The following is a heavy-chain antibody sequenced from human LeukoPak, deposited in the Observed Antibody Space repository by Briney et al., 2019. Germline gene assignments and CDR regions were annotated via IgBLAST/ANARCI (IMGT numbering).Heavy chain of an antibody. CDR2: MYLSGTT. CDR1: GDSIISLDL. Sequence: SETLSLTCTVSGDSIISLDLWSWVRQPPGKGLEWIGEMYLSGTTHSNPSVKSRVTISIDKSKNQFFLNLSSVTAADTAVYYCAGLVGRYSSGLYYYYFDYWGQGTLVTVSS. D-gene: IGHD3-22*01. V-gene: IGHV4-4*02. CDR3: AGLVGRYSSGLYYYYFDY. J-gene: IGHJ4*02.